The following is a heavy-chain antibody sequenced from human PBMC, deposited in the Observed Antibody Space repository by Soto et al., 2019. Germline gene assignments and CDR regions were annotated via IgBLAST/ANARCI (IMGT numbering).Heavy chain of an antibody. CDR1: GGSFSGYY. CDR2: INHSGST. D-gene: IGHD3-10*01. Sequence: SETLSLTCAVYGGSFSGYYWSWIRQPPGKGLEWIGEINHSGSTNYNPSLKSRVTISVDTSKNHFSLKLSSVTAADTAVYYCARGRMVLLWFGESRDYWGQGTLVTVSS. J-gene: IGHJ4*02. CDR3: ARGRMVLLWFGESRDY. V-gene: IGHV4-34*01.